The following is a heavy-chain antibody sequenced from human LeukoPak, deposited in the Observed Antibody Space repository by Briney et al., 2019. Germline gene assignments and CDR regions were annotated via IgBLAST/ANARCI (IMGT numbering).Heavy chain of an antibody. J-gene: IGHJ4*02. CDR2: INHFGRT. CDR3: ARSYRAHQTFYSSHFFDY. V-gene: IGHV4-34*01. Sequence: SETLSPTCAVYGGSFSGYYWNWIRQPLGKGLEWIGEINHFGRTKYNPSLKSRVTISGDTSKNQFSLKINSLTAADTAVYYCARSYRAHQTFYSSHFFDYWGQGTLVTVSS. D-gene: IGHD5-18*01. CDR1: GGSFSGYY.